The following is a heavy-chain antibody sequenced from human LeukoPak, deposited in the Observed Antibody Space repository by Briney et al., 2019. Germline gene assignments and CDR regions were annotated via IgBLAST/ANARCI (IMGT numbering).Heavy chain of an antibody. CDR1: GFTFSSYS. CDR3: ARDSSGSYGNFDY. CDR2: ISSSSSTI. V-gene: IGHV3-48*01. D-gene: IGHD1-26*01. Sequence: GGSLRLSCAASGFTFSSYSMNWVRQAPGKGLEWVSYISSSSSTIYYAAAVKGRFTISRDNAKNSLYLQMNSLRAEDTAVYYCARDSSGSYGNFDYWGQGTLVTVSS. J-gene: IGHJ4*02.